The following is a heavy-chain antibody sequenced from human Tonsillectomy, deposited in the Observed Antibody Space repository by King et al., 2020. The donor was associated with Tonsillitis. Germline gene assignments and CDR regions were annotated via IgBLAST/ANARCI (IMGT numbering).Heavy chain of an antibody. D-gene: IGHD5-12*01. CDR1: GFTFSSYE. CDR3: ARDTVSGYDWFPDAFDI. J-gene: IGHJ3*02. Sequence: VQLVESGGGLVQPGGSLRLSCAASGFTFSSYEMNWVRQAPGKGLEWVSYISSSGSTIYYADSVKGRFTISRDNAKNSLYLQMNSLRAEDTAVYYCARDTVSGYDWFPDAFDIWGQGTMVTVSS. V-gene: IGHV3-48*03. CDR2: ISSSGSTI.